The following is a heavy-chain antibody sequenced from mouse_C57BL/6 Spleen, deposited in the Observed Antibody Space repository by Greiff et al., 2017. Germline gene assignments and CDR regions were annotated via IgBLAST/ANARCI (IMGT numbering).Heavy chain of an antibody. CDR1: GFTFSDYY. CDR2: ISNGGGST. CDR3: ARREYDGYYFDY. D-gene: IGHD2-4*01. V-gene: IGHV5-12*01. J-gene: IGHJ2*01. Sequence: EVKLMESGGGLVQPGGSLKLSCAASGFTFSDYYMYWVRQTPEKRLEWVAYISNGGGSTYYPDTVKGRFTISRDNAKNTLYLQMSRLKSEDTAMYYCARREYDGYYFDYWGQGTTLTVSS.